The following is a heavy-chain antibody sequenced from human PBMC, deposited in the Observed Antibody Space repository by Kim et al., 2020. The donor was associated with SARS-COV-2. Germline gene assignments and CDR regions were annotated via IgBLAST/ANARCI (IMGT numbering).Heavy chain of an antibody. CDR3: AKGADYDFWSGYYRNWFDP. V-gene: IGHV3-30*02. D-gene: IGHD3-3*01. Sequence: GRYTISRDNSKNTLYRQMNSLRAEDTAVYYCAKGADYDFWSGYYRNWFDPWGQGTLVTVSS. J-gene: IGHJ5*02.